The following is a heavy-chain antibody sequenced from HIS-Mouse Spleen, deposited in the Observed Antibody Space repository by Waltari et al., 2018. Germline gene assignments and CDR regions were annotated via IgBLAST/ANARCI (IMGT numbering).Heavy chain of an antibody. Sequence: QVQLQQWGAGLLKPSETLSLTCAVYGGSFSGYYWRWIRQPPGKGLEWLGENNNSGSTKFTPSRKSRVTRSVDTSKNQFSLKLSSVAAADTAVYYCARAYNWNYVDYFDYWGQGTLVTVSS. CDR2: NNNSGST. J-gene: IGHJ4*02. D-gene: IGHD1-7*01. CDR3: ARAYNWNYVDYFDY. V-gene: IGHV4-34*01. CDR1: GGSFSGYY.